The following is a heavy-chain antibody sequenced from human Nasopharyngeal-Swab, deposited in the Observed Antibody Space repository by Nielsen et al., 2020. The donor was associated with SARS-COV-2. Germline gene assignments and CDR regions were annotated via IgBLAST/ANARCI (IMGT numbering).Heavy chain of an antibody. CDR3: AKDSNYGGNFDY. CDR1: GFPFVDFT. Sequence: GGSLRPSCPPPGFPFVDFTMHWARHAPGKGLEWVSLISWDGGSTYYADPVKGRFTISRDNSKNSLYLQMNSLRTEDTALYYCAKDSNYGGNFDYWGQGTLVTVSS. J-gene: IGHJ4*02. CDR2: ISWDGGST. V-gene: IGHV3-43*01. D-gene: IGHD4-23*01.